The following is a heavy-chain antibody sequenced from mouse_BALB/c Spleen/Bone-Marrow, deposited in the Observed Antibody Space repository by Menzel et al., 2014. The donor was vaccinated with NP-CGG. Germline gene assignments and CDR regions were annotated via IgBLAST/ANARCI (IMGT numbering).Heavy chain of an antibody. V-gene: IGHV14-3*02. J-gene: IGHJ2*01. CDR2: IDPANGNT. Sequence: EVMLVESGAELVKPGASVKLSCTASGFNIKDTYMHWVKQRPEQGLEWIGRIDPANGNTKYDPKFQGKATITADTSSNTAYLQLSGLTSEDTAVYYCARYYYGSSYFDYWGQGTTLTVSS. CDR1: GFNIKDTY. D-gene: IGHD1-1*01. CDR3: ARYYYGSSYFDY.